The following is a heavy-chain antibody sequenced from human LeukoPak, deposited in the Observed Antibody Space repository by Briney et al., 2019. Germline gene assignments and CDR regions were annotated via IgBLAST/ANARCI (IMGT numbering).Heavy chain of an antibody. CDR3: ARGDAFSGDH. V-gene: IGHV3-7*04. J-gene: IGHJ4*02. CDR2: IHPEGNGK. CDR1: GFSFTNFW. Sequence: GGSLRLSCAVSGFSFTNFWMSWVRQAPGRGLEWVANIHPEGNGKYHVESVKGRFTISRDNTKNLLFLQMNGLRVEDTAVYYCARGDAFSGDHWGQGTLVTVSS.